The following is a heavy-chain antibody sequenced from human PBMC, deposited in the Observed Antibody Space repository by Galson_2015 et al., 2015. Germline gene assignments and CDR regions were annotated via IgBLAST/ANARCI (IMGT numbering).Heavy chain of an antibody. J-gene: IGHJ5*02. CDR2: ISSSGSTI. CDR1: GFTFSSYE. V-gene: IGHV3-48*03. D-gene: IGHD2-8*01. CDR3: ARDVRYCTNGVCPTSGS. Sequence: SLRLSCAASGFTFSSYEMNRVRQAPGKGLEWVSYISSSGSTIYYADSVKGRFTISRDNAKNSLYLQMNSLRVEDTAVYYCARDVRYCTNGVCPTSGSWGQGTLVTVSS.